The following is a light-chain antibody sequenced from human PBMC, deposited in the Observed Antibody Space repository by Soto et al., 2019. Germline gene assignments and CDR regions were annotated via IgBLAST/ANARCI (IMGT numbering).Light chain of an antibody. V-gene: IGKV1-27*01. CDR3: QKYDGVSFT. J-gene: IGKJ3*01. CDR2: AAS. CDR1: QGISNY. Sequence: DIQMTQSPSSLSASVGSRVTITCRASQGISNYLAWYQHKPGRIPRLLMYAASTLQSGAPSRFSGSGSGTDFTLTISRLQPEDVATYYCQKYDGVSFTFGPGTTVDI.